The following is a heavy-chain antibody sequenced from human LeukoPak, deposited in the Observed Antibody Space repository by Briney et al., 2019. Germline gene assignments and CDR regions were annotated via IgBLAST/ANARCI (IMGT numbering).Heavy chain of an antibody. CDR2: ITSKADGGTI. J-gene: IGHJ4*02. D-gene: IGHD2-2*01. Sequence: PGGSLRLSCAASGFTFNNAWMSRVRQAPGQGLEWVGRITSKADGGTIDYGAPVKGRFTISRDDLKNMLYLQMNSLKTEDTAMYYCTADRKVVSADRKVSTLILGGFDYWGRGTLVSVPS. CDR3: TADRKVVSADRKVSTLILGGFDY. V-gene: IGHV3-15*01. CDR1: GFTFNNAW.